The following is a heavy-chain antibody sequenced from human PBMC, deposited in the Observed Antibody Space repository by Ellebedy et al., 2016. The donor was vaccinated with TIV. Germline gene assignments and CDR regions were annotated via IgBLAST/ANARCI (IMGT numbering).Heavy chain of an antibody. CDR3: AKGRGGGSDSSAPRYYFDS. CDR1: GFTFSPYA. Sequence: GESLKISCAASGFTFSPYAMAWVRQAPGKGLEWVSGIVGSGAQKYADSVKGRFTISRDNSKRTVDLQMNSLRVEDTGVYYCAKGRGGGSDSSAPRYYFDSWGLGTLVTVSS. V-gene: IGHV3-23*01. D-gene: IGHD6-19*01. J-gene: IGHJ4*02. CDR2: IVGSGA.